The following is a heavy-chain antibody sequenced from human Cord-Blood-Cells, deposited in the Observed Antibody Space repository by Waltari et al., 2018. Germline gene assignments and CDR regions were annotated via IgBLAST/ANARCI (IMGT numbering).Heavy chain of an antibody. J-gene: IGHJ4*02. V-gene: IGHV1-18*01. CDR2: ISDYNGNT. CDR3: ARVEGYYGSGSYDY. Sequence: QVQLVQSGAEVKKPGASATVSCKDSGYTFTSYGIRWVRQAPGQGLEWMGWISDYNGNTNYAQKLQGRVTMTTDTSTSTVYMELRSLRSDDTAVYYCARVEGYYGSGSYDYWGQGTLVTVSS. CDR1: GYTFTSYG. D-gene: IGHD3-10*01.